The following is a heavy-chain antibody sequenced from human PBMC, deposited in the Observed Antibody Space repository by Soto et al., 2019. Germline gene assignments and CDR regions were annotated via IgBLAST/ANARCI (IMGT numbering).Heavy chain of an antibody. CDR3: ARYTDFSPFYHGVDV. J-gene: IGHJ6*02. D-gene: IGHD2-21*01. Sequence: QVQLQESGPGLVKPSQSVSLTCTVSGVSISSGDYYWSWLRQPPRKGLEWIGYIYYSGNTNYAPSLGSRLTISIDTSRNQFSLHLMSVTAADTAIYYCARYTDFSPFYHGVDVWGQGTTVTVSS. CDR1: GVSISSGDYY. V-gene: IGHV4-30-4*01. CDR2: IYYSGNT.